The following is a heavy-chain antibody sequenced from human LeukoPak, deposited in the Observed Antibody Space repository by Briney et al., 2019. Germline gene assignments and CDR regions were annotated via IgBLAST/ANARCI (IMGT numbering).Heavy chain of an antibody. CDR1: GYTFTGYY. CDR2: INPNSGGT. J-gene: IGHJ5*02. Sequence: GASVKVSCKASGYTFTGYYMHWVRQAPGQGLEWMGRINPNSGGTNYAQKLQGRVTMTTDTSTSTAYMELRSLRSDDTAVYYCARVSVHYDFWSGYYTADNWFDPWGQGTLVSVSS. D-gene: IGHD3-3*01. V-gene: IGHV1-2*06. CDR3: ARVSVHYDFWSGYYTADNWFDP.